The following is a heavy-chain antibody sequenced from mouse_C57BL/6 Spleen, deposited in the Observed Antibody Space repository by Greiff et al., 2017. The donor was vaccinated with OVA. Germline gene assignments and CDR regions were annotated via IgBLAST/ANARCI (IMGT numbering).Heavy chain of an antibody. CDR1: GYSITSGYY. D-gene: IGHD2-4*01. CDR3: ARAYGDYDGDYAMDY. CDR2: ISYDGSN. J-gene: IGHJ4*01. V-gene: IGHV3-6*01. Sequence: VQLKESGPGLVKPSQSLSLTCSVTGYSITSGYYWNWIRQFPGNKLEWMGYISYDGSNNYNPSLKNRISITRDTSKNQFFLKLNSVTTEDTATYYCARAYGDYDGDYAMDYWGQGTSVTVSS.